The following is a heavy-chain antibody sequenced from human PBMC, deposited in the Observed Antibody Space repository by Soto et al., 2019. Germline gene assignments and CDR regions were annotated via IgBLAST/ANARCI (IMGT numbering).Heavy chain of an antibody. CDR3: ARDHTNYDIPAEGGWFDP. CDR2: IYYSGST. J-gene: IGHJ5*02. V-gene: IGHV4-31*03. D-gene: IGHD3-9*01. Sequence: QVQLQESGPGLVKPSQTLSLTCTVSGGSISSGGYYWSWIRQHPGKGLEWIGYIYYSGSTYYNPSLKSRVTISVDTSKNQFSLKLSSVTAADTAVYYCARDHTNYDIPAEGGWFDPWGQGTLVTVSS. CDR1: GGSISSGGYY.